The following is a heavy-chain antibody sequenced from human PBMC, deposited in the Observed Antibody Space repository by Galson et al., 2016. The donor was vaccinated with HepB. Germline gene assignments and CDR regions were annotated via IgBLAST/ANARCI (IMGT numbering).Heavy chain of an antibody. CDR1: GYTFTSYG. J-gene: IGHJ6*02. V-gene: IGHV1-18*01. CDR2: ISTDNGNT. Sequence: SVKVSCKASGYTFTSYGISWVRQAPGQGLEWMGWISTDNGNTKYSQKVQGRVSLTTDTSTNTVYMELKRLRSEDTAVYYCARDRTRILHRGDYGMDVWGQGTSVT. CDR3: ARDRTRILHRGDYGMDV. D-gene: IGHD3-16*01.